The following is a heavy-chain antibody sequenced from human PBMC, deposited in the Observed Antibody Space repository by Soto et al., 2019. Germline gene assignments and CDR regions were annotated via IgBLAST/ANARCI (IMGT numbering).Heavy chain of an antibody. CDR2: INPNNRDT. CDR1: GYTFTGYY. CDR3: ARHSGYDYVFDY. Sequence: QVQLVQSGAEVKKPGASVKVSCKASGYTFTGYYIHWVRQAPGQGLEWMGWINPNNRDTNYARKLQGRVTMTRDTSTSTAYMEMSSLTFNDTAVYYCARHSGYDYVFDYWGQGTLVTVSS. J-gene: IGHJ4*02. V-gene: IGHV1-2*02. D-gene: IGHD5-12*01.